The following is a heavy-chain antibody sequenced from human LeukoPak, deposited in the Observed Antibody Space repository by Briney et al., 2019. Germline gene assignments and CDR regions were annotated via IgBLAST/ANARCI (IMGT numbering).Heavy chain of an antibody. CDR1: GFGVHTFA. Sequence: GGSLRLSCAVSGFGVHTFAMSWVRQAPGKGLEWLASITKYDGRLYYADSVRGRFTISRDNSKNTLYLQMNSLRAEDTAVYYCARLVWFGELLPGGSDYWGQGTLVTVSS. D-gene: IGHD3-10*01. CDR3: ARLVWFGELLPGGSDY. CDR2: ITKYDGRL. V-gene: IGHV3-23*01. J-gene: IGHJ4*02.